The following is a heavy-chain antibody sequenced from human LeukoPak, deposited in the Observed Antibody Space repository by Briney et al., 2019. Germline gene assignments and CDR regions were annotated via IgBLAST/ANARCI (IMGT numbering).Heavy chain of an antibody. V-gene: IGHV1-18*04. CDR2: ISAYNGNT. D-gene: IGHD3-9*01. J-gene: IGHJ5*02. Sequence: ASVTVSCKASGYTFTSYGISWVRQAPGQGLEWMGWISAYNGNTNYAQKLQGRVTMTTDTSTSTAYMELRSLRSDDTAVYYCARVLHYDILTSNWFDPWGQGTLVTVSS. CDR1: GYTFTSYG. CDR3: ARVLHYDILTSNWFDP.